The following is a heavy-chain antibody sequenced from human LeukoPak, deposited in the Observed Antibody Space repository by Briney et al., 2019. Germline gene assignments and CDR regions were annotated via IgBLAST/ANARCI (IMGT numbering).Heavy chain of an antibody. J-gene: IGHJ3*01. D-gene: IGHD1-14*01. Sequence: PGGSLRLSCAASGFTFNNYEMHWVRHTAGKGMEWVSAVGIAGDTFYAGSVKGRFSISRDNAESSLFLQMNSLRAGDTAVYYCAREGRMGTADAFDVWGQGTMVTVSP. CDR3: AREGRMGTADAFDV. V-gene: IGHV3-13*01. CDR1: GFTFNNYE. CDR2: VGIAGDT.